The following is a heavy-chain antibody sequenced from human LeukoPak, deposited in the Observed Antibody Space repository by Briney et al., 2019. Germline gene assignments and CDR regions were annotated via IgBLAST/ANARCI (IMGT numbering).Heavy chain of an antibody. CDR1: GFSFNTYG. CDR2: LSYDGRNQ. V-gene: IGHV3-30*18. Sequence: PGTSLRLSCAASGFSFNTYGMHRVRQAPLKGLEWLAALSYDGRNQNYADSVKGRFTIFRDNSQNTLYLRMNSLRAEDTALYYCVKDRTINGRSSPFDSWGQGTLVTVSS. J-gene: IGHJ4*02. CDR3: VKDRTINGRSSPFDS. D-gene: IGHD1-26*01.